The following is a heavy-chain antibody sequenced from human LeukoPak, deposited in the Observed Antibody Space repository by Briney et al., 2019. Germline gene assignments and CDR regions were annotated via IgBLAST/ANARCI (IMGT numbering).Heavy chain of an antibody. Sequence: PSETLSLTCTVSGGSISSSSYYWGWIRQPPGKGLEWIGSIYYSGSTYYNPSLKSRVTISVDTSKNQFSLKLSSVTAADTAVYYCARHQGGWFGDFWFDPWGQGTLVTVSS. J-gene: IGHJ5*02. CDR3: ARHQGGWFGDFWFDP. CDR1: GGSISSSSYY. V-gene: IGHV4-39*07. CDR2: IYYSGST. D-gene: IGHD3-10*01.